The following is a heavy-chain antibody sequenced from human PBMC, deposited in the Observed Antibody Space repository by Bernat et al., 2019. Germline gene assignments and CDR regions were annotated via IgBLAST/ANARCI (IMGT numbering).Heavy chain of an antibody. CDR2: IGTTGGNT. CDR1: GFNFSTFG. V-gene: IGHV3-23*01. D-gene: IGHD3-16*01. Sequence: EVQLLESGGGLVQPGGSLRLSCAASGFNFSTFGMSWVRQAPGRGLEWVSDIGTTGGNTYYADSVRGRFTISRDNSKNMVFLQMDSLGGEDTAVYYCARLNSWVRFDYWGQGTLVTVSS. CDR3: ARLNSWVRFDY. J-gene: IGHJ4*02.